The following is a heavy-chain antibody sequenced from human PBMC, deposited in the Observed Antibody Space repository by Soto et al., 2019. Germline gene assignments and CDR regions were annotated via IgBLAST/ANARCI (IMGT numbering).Heavy chain of an antibody. J-gene: IGHJ4*02. CDR1: GGSISSSSYY. CDR3: AKTYSWSYSPFDY. CDR2: IDYSGST. V-gene: IGHV4-39*01. D-gene: IGHD1-26*01. Sequence: QLQLQESGPGLVKPSETLSLTCTVSGGSISSSSYYWGWLRQPPGKGLEWIGSIDYSGSTYYNPSLKSRVTISVDTPKNQFSLKLSSVTAADTAGYYCAKTYSWSYSPFDYWGQGTLVTVSS.